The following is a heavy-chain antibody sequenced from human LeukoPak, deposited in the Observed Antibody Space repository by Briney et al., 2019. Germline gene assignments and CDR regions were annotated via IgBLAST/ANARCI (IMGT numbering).Heavy chain of an antibody. V-gene: IGHV3-21*01. J-gene: IGHJ4*02. D-gene: IGHD3-9*01. CDR2: IDYDSSHI. CDR3: ARDPLRYLRVGHYDY. Sequence: GCSLRLSCAASGFTFSNSAMNWVRQVPGKGLEWVSSIDYDSSHIYYAASVRGRFTISRDNARNSVYLQMNSLRVEDTAVYYCARDPLRYLRVGHYDYWGQGTLVAVSS. CDR1: GFTFSNSA.